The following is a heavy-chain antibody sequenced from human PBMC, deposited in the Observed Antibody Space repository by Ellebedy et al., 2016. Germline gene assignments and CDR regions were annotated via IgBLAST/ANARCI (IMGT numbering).Heavy chain of an antibody. CDR1: GIRFSNFF. Sequence: GGSLRLXXAVSGIRFSNFFMSWVRQAPGKGLEWVANIKQDGSEKYYVDSVKGRFTISRDNSKNTLYLQMNNLRVDDTALYYCRQGHYFDQWGQGALVTVSS. CDR2: IKQDGSEK. CDR3: RQGHYFDQ. J-gene: IGHJ4*02. V-gene: IGHV3-7*03.